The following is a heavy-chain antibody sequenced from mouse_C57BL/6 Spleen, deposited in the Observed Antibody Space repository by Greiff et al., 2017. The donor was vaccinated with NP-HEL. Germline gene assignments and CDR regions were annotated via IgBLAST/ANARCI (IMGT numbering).Heavy chain of an antibody. CDR3: ASWDYGSSYYFDY. Sequence: DVQLVESGGDLVKPGGSLKLSCAASGFTFSSYGMSWVRQTPDKRLEWVATISSGGSYTYYPDSVKGRFTISRDNAKNTLYLQMSSLKSEDTAMYYCASWDYGSSYYFDYWGQGTTLTVSS. CDR2: ISSGGSYT. CDR1: GFTFSSYG. V-gene: IGHV5-6*01. D-gene: IGHD1-1*01. J-gene: IGHJ2*01.